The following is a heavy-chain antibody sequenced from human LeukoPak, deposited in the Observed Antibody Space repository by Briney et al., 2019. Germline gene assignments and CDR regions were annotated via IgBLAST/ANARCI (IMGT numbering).Heavy chain of an antibody. CDR1: GDSISNYY. Sequence: SQTLSLTCSVTGDSISNYYWSWIRQPAGKGLEWIGRMSSSGSTNYNPSLKSRVTMSVDTSKNQFSLKMSSVTAADSAVFLCARDRFCSTSCHRSYAMDVWGQGTTVTVSS. V-gene: IGHV4-4*07. J-gene: IGHJ6*02. D-gene: IGHD2-2*01. CDR2: MSSSGST. CDR3: ARDRFCSTSCHRSYAMDV.